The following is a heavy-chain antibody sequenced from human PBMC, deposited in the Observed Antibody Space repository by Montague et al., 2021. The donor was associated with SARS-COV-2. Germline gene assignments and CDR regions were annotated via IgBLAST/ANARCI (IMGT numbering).Heavy chain of an antibody. CDR3: ERGGGDYYYCLDV. V-gene: IGHV4-59*01. D-gene: IGHD2-21*01. CDR2: IYYSGST. Sequence: SETLSLTCTVSGGSISNYYWSWIRHPPGRGLEWIGYIYYSGSTDYSPSLKSRVTISLDTSKNQFSLKVTSVTAADTAVYYCERGGGDYYYCLDVWGPGTTVTVSS. CDR1: GGSISNYY. J-gene: IGHJ6*02.